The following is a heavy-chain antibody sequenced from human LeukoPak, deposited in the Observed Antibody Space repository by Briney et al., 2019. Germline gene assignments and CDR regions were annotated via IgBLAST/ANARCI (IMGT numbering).Heavy chain of an antibody. J-gene: IGHJ4*02. CDR2: ITGSSSYT. V-gene: IGHV3-11*06. D-gene: IGHD3-22*01. CDR3: ARDASYYDSSGYSSY. CDR1: GFTFSDYY. Sequence: GGSLRLSCAASGFTFSDYYMAWIRQAPGKGLEWVSYITGSSSYTNYADSVKGRFTISRDNAKNSLYLQMNSLRAEDTAVYYCARDASYYDSSGYSSYWGQGTLVTVSS.